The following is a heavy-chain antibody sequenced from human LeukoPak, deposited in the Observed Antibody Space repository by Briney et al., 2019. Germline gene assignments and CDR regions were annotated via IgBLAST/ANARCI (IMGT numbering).Heavy chain of an antibody. Sequence: SETLSLTCTVSGGSISSYYWSWIRQPAGKGLEWIGRIYTSGSTNYNPSLKSRVTISVDTSKNQFSLKLTSVTAADAAVYYCARLGYCSSARCSNWFDPWGQGTLVTVSS. J-gene: IGHJ5*02. D-gene: IGHD2-2*01. CDR2: IYTSGST. V-gene: IGHV4-4*07. CDR3: ARLGYCSSARCSNWFDP. CDR1: GGSISSYY.